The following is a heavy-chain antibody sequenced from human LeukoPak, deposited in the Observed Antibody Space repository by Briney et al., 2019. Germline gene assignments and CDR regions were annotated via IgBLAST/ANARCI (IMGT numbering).Heavy chain of an antibody. J-gene: IGHJ6*03. Sequence: SETLSLTCTVSGYSIRSNYWSWIRQPPGKGLEWIGYMYYSGSTNYNPSLKSRVTISVDTSKNQFSLKLSSVTAADTAVYYCARGGLSYYYMDVWGKGTTVTVSS. CDR1: GYSIRSNY. CDR2: MYYSGST. CDR3: ARGGLSYYYMDV. V-gene: IGHV4-59*01.